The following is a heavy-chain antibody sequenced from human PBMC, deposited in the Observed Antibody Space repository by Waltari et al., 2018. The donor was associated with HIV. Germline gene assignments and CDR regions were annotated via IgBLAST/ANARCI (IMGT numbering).Heavy chain of an antibody. D-gene: IGHD3-10*01. CDR3: ARGSLLGNWLDP. CDR2: VSGLRGVRR. Sequence: QLNLVQSGAAVKKPGASVKVSCKAPVYTYTVKGISWVRQAPGQGLEWMGWVSGLRGVRRNYAQKFQGRFTLGTDPATTTGYMALRSLRSDDTAIYYCARGSLLGNWLDPWGQGTLVTVSS. CDR1: VYTYTVKG. J-gene: IGHJ5*02. V-gene: IGHV1-18*01.